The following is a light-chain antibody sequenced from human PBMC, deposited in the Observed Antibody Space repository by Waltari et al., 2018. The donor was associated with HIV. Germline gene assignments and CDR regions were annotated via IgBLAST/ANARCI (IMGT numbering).Light chain of an antibody. CDR3: QKYNNAPHT. CDR2: RAS. J-gene: IGKJ1*01. CDR1: QDIGDS. Sequence: DVRMTQSPSSLSASVGDRVTITCRATQDIGDSLAWYQQQPGQGPKLLIFRASTLHSGVSSRFSGSGSRTFFTLSITSLQPEDVATYFCQKYNNAPHTFGQGTKVE. V-gene: IGKV1-27*01.